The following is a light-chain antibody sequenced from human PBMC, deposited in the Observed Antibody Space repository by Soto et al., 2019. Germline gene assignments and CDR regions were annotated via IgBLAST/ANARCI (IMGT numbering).Light chain of an antibody. Sequence: EIVFTQSPGTLSLSTGERATLSCRASQSVSNNYLAWYQQKPGQAPRLLIYGASTRATGIPARFSGSGSGTEFTLTISSLQSEDFAVYYCQQYGSSPRTFGQGTKVDI. J-gene: IGKJ1*01. CDR2: GAS. V-gene: IGKV3-20*01. CDR3: QQYGSSPRT. CDR1: QSVSNNY.